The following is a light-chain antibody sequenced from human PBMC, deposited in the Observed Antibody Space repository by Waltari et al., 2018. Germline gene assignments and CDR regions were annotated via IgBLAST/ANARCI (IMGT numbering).Light chain of an antibody. J-gene: IGKJ2*01. CDR2: WAP. CDR3: QQYYSTPPMHT. V-gene: IGKV4-1*01. CDR1: QSVLYSSNNKNY. Sequence: DIVMTQSPASLAVSLGERATINCKSSQSVLYSSNNKNYLAWYQQKPGQPPKLLIYWAPTRESGVPDRFSGSGSGTDFTLTISSLQAEDVAVYYCQQYYSTPPMHTFGQGTKLEIK.